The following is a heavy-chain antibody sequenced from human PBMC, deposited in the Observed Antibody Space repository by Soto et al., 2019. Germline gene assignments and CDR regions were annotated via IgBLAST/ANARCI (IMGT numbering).Heavy chain of an antibody. CDR1: GFTFSSYA. CDR2: ISGSGGST. V-gene: IGHV3-23*01. CDR3: AKHDVFYCSGVSCYFTDYYYYGMDV. D-gene: IGHD2-15*01. Sequence: EVQLLESGGGLVQPGGSLRLSCAASGFTFSSYAMSWVRQAPGKGLEWVSAISGSGGSTYYADSVKGRFTISRDNSQYTLYLQMNCLTAYDTAVYYCAKHDVFYCSGVSCYFTDYYYYGMDVWGQGTTVTVSS. J-gene: IGHJ6*02.